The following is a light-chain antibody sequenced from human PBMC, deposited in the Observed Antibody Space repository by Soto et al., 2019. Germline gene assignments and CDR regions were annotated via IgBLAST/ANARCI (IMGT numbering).Light chain of an antibody. V-gene: IGKV1-39*01. CDR3: QQSYDMPPT. CDR1: ETVSKS. Sequence: DIQMTQSPSTLPASAGDRVTITCRASETVSKSLNCYRQRPGRAPELLVYATSHLQNGVPSRFSGSGSGSAFTLAISSLQPEDFATYYCQQSYDMPPTFGQGTRVEI. CDR2: ATS. J-gene: IGKJ1*01.